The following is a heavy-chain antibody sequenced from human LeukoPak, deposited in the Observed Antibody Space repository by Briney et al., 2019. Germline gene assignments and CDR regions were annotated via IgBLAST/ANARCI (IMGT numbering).Heavy chain of an antibody. CDR1: GGSISSYY. Sequence: PSETLSLTCTVSGGSISSYYWSWIRQHPGKGLEWIGYIYYSGSTYYNPSLKSRVTISVDTSTNQFSLKLSSVTAADTAVYYCARDGIVGDYAFDIWGQGTMVTVSS. D-gene: IGHD5-24*01. V-gene: IGHV4-59*06. CDR3: ARDGIVGDYAFDI. CDR2: IYYSGST. J-gene: IGHJ3*02.